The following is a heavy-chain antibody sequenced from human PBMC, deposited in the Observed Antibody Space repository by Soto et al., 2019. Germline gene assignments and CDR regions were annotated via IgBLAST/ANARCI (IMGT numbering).Heavy chain of an antibody. V-gene: IGHV3-73*02. Sequence: EVQMVESGGGLVQPGGSLKLSCAASGFTFSDASIHWVRQASGKGLEWVGRIRNRAYNYATSYAASVEGRFTISRDDSENTAYLHMNSLKTEDTAVYYCIHYNSGTYTTDYWGRGTLVTVSS. CDR2: IRNRAYNYAT. CDR1: GFTFSDAS. CDR3: IHYNSGTYTTDY. D-gene: IGHD3-10*01. J-gene: IGHJ4*02.